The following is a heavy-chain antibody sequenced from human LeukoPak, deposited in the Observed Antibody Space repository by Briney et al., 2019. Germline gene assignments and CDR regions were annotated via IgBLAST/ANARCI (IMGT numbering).Heavy chain of an antibody. V-gene: IGHV3-30*02. CDR3: ASTGAYYYYYGMDV. J-gene: IGHJ6*02. CDR1: GFTFSSHG. D-gene: IGHD3-10*01. Sequence: GGSLRLSCAASGFTFSSHGMHWVRQAPGKGLEWVAFIRYDGSNKYYADSVKGRFTISRDNSKNTLYLQMNSLRAEDTAVYYCASTGAYYYYYGMDVWGQGTTVTVSS. CDR2: IRYDGSNK.